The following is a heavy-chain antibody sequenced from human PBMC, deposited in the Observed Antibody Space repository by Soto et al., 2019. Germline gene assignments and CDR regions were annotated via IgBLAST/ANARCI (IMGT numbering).Heavy chain of an antibody. Sequence: SETLSLTCTVSGGSISSYYWSWIRQPPGKGLEWIGEINHSGSTNYNPSLKSPVTISVDTSKNQFSLKLSSVTAADTAVYYCARVPPYYYGSGGLDYWGQGTLVTVSS. V-gene: IGHV4-34*01. CDR2: INHSGST. D-gene: IGHD3-10*01. J-gene: IGHJ4*02. CDR1: GGSISSYY. CDR3: ARVPPYYYGSGGLDY.